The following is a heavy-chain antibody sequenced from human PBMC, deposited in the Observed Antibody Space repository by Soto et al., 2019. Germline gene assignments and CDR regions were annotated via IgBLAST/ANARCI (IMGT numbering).Heavy chain of an antibody. Sequence: VQLVESGGGLVQPGGSLRLSCAVSGFTVSTNYMSWIRQAPGKGLEWVSVVYSGGSTYYADSVKGRFTIFRGSSKNTLYLQMNSLRAEDTAVYYSAGGPHIVVRYEGFDIWGQGTMVTVSS. J-gene: IGHJ3*02. CDR3: AGGPHIVVRYEGFDI. D-gene: IGHD3-22*01. CDR1: GFTVSTNY. CDR2: VYSGGST. V-gene: IGHV3-66*01.